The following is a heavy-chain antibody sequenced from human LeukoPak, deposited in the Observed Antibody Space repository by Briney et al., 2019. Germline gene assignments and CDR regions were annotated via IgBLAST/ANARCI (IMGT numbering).Heavy chain of an antibody. CDR2: INHSGST. CDR3: ARGSGSSLRADAFDI. CDR1: GGSFSGYY. V-gene: IGHV4-34*01. D-gene: IGHD1-26*01. Sequence: SETLSLTCAVYGGSFSGYYRSWIRQPPGKGLEWIGVINHSGSTNYNPSLKSRVTISVDTSKNQFSLKLSSVTAADTAVYYCARGSGSSLRADAFDIWGQGTMVTVSS. J-gene: IGHJ3*02.